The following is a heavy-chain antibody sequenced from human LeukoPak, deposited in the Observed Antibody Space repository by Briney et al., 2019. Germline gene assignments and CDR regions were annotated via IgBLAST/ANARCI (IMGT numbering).Heavy chain of an antibody. Sequence: PSETLSLTCIVSGGSISSSTYFWGWIRQPPGKGLEWIGIISYNGTTYYNPSLKRRVTISVDTSKNQFSLRLNSVTAADTAVYYCARERWFDIWGQGTMVTVSS. V-gene: IGHV4-39*07. CDR1: GGSISSSTYF. D-gene: IGHD4-23*01. CDR3: ARERWFDI. CDR2: ISYNGTT. J-gene: IGHJ3*02.